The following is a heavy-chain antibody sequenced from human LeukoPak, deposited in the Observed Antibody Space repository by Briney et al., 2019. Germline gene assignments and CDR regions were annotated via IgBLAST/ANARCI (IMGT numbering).Heavy chain of an antibody. CDR1: GFTFSSYW. V-gene: IGHV3-7*01. J-gene: IGHJ6*03. Sequence: PGGSLRLSCAAPGFTFSSYWMSWVRQAPGKGLEWVANIKQDGSEKYYVDSVKGRFTISRDNAKNSLYLQMNSLRAEDTAVYYCASRGSRNYMDVWGKGTTVTVSS. CDR3: ASRGSRNYMDV. D-gene: IGHD1-26*01. CDR2: IKQDGSEK.